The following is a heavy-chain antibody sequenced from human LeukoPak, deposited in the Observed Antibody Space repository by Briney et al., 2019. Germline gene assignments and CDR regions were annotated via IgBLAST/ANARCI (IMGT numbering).Heavy chain of an antibody. Sequence: ASVTVSCKASGYTFTSYGISWVRQAPGQGLEWMGWISAYNGNTNYAQKLQGRVTMTTDTSTSTAYMELRSLRSDDTAVYYCARVHPSGSYHKYWGQGTLVTVSS. CDR2: ISAYNGNT. J-gene: IGHJ4*02. CDR3: ARVHPSGSYHKY. CDR1: GYTFTSYG. V-gene: IGHV1-18*01. D-gene: IGHD3-10*01.